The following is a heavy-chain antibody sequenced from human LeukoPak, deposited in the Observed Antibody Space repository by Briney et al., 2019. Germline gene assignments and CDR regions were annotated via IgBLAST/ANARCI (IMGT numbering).Heavy chain of an antibody. J-gene: IGHJ3*02. CDR1: GGSLSGCY. D-gene: IGHD3-10*01. V-gene: IGHV4-34*01. CDR3: ARGFRRYYHGAFDI. Sequence: TSSETLSLTCAVYGGSLSGCYWSWIRQPPGKGLEWIGEINHSGSTNYNPSLKSRVTISVDTSKNQFSLKLSSVTAADTAVYYCARGFRRYYHGAFDIWGQGTMVTVSS. CDR2: INHSGST.